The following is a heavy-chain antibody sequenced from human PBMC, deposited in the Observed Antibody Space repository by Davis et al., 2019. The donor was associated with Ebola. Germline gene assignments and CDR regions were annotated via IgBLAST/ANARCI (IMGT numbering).Heavy chain of an antibody. J-gene: IGHJ3*02. D-gene: IGHD2-21*01. V-gene: IGHV3-7*01. CDR2: IKQDGSEI. CDR3: ARFYCGGDCRSDAFDI. CDR1: GFTFSNYV. Sequence: GESLKISCAASGFTFSNYVMSWVRQAPGKGLEWVANIKQDGSEIYYVDSVKGRFTISRDNAKNSLYLQMNSLRAEDTAVYYCARFYCGGDCRSDAFDIWGQGTMVTVSS.